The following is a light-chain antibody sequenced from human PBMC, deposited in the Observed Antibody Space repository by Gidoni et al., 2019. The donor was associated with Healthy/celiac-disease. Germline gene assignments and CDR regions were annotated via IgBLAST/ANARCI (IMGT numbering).Light chain of an antibody. CDR2: GKN. J-gene: IGLJ2*01. Sequence: SSELTQDPAVSVALGQTVRITCQGDSLRSYYASWYQQKPGQAPVLVIYGKNNRPSGIPDRFPGSSSVNTASLTITGAQAEYEADYYCNSRDSSGNHPGVFGGWTKLTVL. CDR3: NSRDSSGNHPGV. CDR1: SLRSYY. V-gene: IGLV3-19*01.